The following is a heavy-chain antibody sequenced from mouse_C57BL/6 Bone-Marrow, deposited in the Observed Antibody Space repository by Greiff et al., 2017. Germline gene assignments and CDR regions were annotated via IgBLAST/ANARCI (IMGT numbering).Heavy chain of an antibody. Sequence: EVQRVESGGGLVKPGGSLKLSCAASGFTFSSYTMSWVRQTPEKRLEWVATISGGGGNTYYPDSVKGRFTISRDNAKNTLYLQMSSLRSEDTALYYCARSYSNGFAYWGQGTLVTVSA. CDR3: ARSYSNGFAY. V-gene: IGHV5-9*01. J-gene: IGHJ3*01. CDR1: GFTFSSYT. D-gene: IGHD2-5*01. CDR2: ISGGGGNT.